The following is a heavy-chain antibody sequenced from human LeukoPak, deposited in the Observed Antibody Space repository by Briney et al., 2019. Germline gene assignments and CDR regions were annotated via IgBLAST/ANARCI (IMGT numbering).Heavy chain of an antibody. CDR2: IYYSGST. J-gene: IGHJ5*02. D-gene: IGHD2-2*01. CDR3: ARHSSPGVVPAAIRSGIDP. CDR1: GGSISSSSYY. Sequence: PSETLSLTCTVSGGSISSSSYYWGRIRQPPGKGLEWIGSIYYSGSTYYNPSLKSRVTISVDTSKNQFSLKLSSVTAADTAVYYCARHSSPGVVPAAIRSGIDPWGQGTLVTVSS. V-gene: IGHV4-39*01.